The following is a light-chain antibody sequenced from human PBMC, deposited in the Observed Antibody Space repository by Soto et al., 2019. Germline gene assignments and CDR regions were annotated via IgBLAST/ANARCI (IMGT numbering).Light chain of an antibody. Sequence: APRETARISCGGHNFGSKTVHWYQQMPGQAPVLVVYDDAHRPSGIPERFSGSNSGNTATLTISRVEAGDEAVYYCQVWDSASDQLYVFGTGTKFTVL. V-gene: IGLV3-21*02. CDR2: DDA. J-gene: IGLJ1*01. CDR1: NFGSKT. CDR3: QVWDSASDQLYV.